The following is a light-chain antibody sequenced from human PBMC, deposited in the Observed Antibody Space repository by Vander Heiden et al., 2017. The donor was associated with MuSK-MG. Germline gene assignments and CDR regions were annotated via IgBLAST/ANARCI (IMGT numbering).Light chain of an antibody. V-gene: IGLV3-21*01. Sequence: SYVLTQPPSVSVAPGKTARITCGGNNIGSKSVHWYQQKPGQAPVLVIYYESDRPSGIPERFSGSTSGNTATLTISRVEAGDEADYYCQVWETTSDHPEWVFGGGTRLTVL. CDR1: NIGSKS. CDR3: QVWETTSDHPEWV. CDR2: YES. J-gene: IGLJ2*01.